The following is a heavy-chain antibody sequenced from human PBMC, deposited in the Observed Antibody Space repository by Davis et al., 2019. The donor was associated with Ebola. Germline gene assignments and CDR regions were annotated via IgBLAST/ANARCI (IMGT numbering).Heavy chain of an antibody. D-gene: IGHD2-2*01. J-gene: IGHJ6*02. CDR2: IIPPLGAT. V-gene: IGHV1-69*08. CDR3: ASSLVGSCLSVSCHENTYSYYGMDV. Sequence: SVKVSCKTSGDTLSNYYITWVRQAPGQGLEWMGRIIPPLGATTYAQQFQGRVTISADISTRTADMELSGLRSNDTAVYYCASSLVGSCLSVSCHENTYSYYGMDVWGQGTTVTVSS. CDR1: GDTLSNYY.